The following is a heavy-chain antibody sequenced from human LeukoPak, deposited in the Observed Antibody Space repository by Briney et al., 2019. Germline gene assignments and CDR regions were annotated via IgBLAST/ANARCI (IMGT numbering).Heavy chain of an antibody. D-gene: IGHD2-2*02. CDR1: GYSFTSYW. V-gene: IGHV5-51*01. Sequence: GESLKISCKGSGYSFTSYWIGWVRQMPGKGLEWMGIIYPGDSDTRYSPSFQGQVTISADKSISTAYLQWSSLKASETAMYYCARGPYCSSTSCYSTYFDYWGQGTLVTVSS. CDR3: ARGPYCSSTSCYSTYFDY. J-gene: IGHJ4*02. CDR2: IYPGDSDT.